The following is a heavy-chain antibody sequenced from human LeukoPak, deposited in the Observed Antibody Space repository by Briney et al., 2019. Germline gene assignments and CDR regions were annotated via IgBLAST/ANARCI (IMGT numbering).Heavy chain of an antibody. CDR3: AKGGGGRLIYYYYMDV. CDR1: GFIFDDYA. Sequence: GGSLRLSCAASGFIFDDYAMHWVRQAPGKGLEWVSGISWNSDSIDYANSVKGRFTISRDNAKNSLYLQMNSLRTEDMALYYCAKGGGGRLIYYYYMDVWGKGTTVTVFS. CDR2: ISWNSDSI. J-gene: IGHJ6*03. D-gene: IGHD3-16*01. V-gene: IGHV3-9*03.